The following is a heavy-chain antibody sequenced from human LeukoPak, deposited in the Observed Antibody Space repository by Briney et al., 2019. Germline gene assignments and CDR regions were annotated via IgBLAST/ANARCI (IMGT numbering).Heavy chain of an antibody. CDR3: ANYDSSGYAIDY. D-gene: IGHD3-22*01. CDR2: ISGSGGST. V-gene: IGHV3-23*01. Sequence: PGGSLRLSCAASGFTFSSYAMSWVRQAPGKGLEWVSAISGSGGSTYYEDSVKGRFTISRDNSKNTLYLQMNSLRAEDTAVYYCANYDSSGYAIDYWGQGTLVTVSS. CDR1: GFTFSSYA. J-gene: IGHJ4*02.